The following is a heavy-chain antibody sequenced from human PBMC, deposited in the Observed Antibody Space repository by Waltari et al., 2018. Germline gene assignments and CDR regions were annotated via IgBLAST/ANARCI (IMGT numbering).Heavy chain of an antibody. CDR3: PKDQKRWGGGGGNYYGLDV. CDR2: IRSDGSNK. J-gene: IGHJ6*02. CDR1: GFTFNYYG. D-gene: IGHD2-21*01. V-gene: IGHV3-30*02. Sequence: QVQLVESGGGVVQPGGSLRLSCAASGFTFNYYGMHWVRQAPGKGLEWVAFIRSDGSNKYYADSVKGRFTISRDNSKNTLYLQMNSLRAEDTAVYYCPKDQKRWGGGGGNYYGLDVWGQGTTVTVSS.